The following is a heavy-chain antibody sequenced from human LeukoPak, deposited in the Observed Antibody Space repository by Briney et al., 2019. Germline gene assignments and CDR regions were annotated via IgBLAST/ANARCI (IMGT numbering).Heavy chain of an antibody. J-gene: IGHJ5*02. CDR1: GGTFSTYA. CDR2: IIPIFGTA. V-gene: IGHV1-69*13. Sequence: ASVKVSCKASGGTFSTYALSWVRQAPGQGLEWMGGIIPIFGTANYAQKFQGRVTITADESTSTAYMELSSLRSEDTAVYYCARDRPGRYCSTISCYSASPFDPWGQGTLVTVSS. CDR3: ARDRPGRYCSTISCYSASPFDP. D-gene: IGHD2-2*02.